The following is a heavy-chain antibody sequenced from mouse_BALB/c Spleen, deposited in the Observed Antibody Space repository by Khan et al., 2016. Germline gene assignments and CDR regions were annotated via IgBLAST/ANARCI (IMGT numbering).Heavy chain of an antibody. CDR3: ASDYYGSSYVDY. CDR1: GYSITSDYA. CDR2: ISYNGST. D-gene: IGHD1-1*01. Sequence: EVQLQESGPGLVKPSQSLSLTCTVTGYSITSDYAWHWIRQFPGNKIEWMGYISYNGSTSYNPSLKSRISITRDTSKNQFFLQLNSVTPEDTAAHCCASDYYGSSYVDYWGQGTTLTDSS. V-gene: IGHV3-2*02. J-gene: IGHJ2*01.